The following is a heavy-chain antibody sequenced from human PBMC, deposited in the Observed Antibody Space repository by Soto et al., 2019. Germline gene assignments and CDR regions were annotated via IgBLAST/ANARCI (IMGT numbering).Heavy chain of an antibody. V-gene: IGHV3-11*01. Sequence: GSLRRACSASGCTFSDYYMSWIRQAPGKGLEWVSYISSSGSTIYYADSVKGRFTISRDNAKNSLYLQMNSLRAEDTAVYYCARDARSGYDFWSGFTQYYGMDVWGQGTTVTVSS. CDR1: GCTFSDYY. D-gene: IGHD3-3*01. CDR2: ISSSGSTI. J-gene: IGHJ6*02. CDR3: ARDARSGYDFWSGFTQYYGMDV.